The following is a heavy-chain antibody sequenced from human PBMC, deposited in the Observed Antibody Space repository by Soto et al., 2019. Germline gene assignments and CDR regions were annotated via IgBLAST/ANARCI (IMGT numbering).Heavy chain of an antibody. CDR1: GFTLSTYG. CDR3: ARIRGYWYGLDV. J-gene: IGHJ6*02. Sequence: GGSVRLSCAGSGFTLSTYGMTWVRQAPGKGLEWVSAITGTGGNTYYVDSVKGRFTSSRDNSKNMLYLQMNSVRVEDTAVYYCARIRGYWYGLDVWGQGTMVTVSS. CDR2: ITGTGGNT. V-gene: IGHV3-23*01.